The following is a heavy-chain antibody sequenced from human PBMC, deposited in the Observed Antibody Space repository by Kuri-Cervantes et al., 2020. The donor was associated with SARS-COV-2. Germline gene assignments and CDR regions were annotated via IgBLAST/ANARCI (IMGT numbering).Heavy chain of an antibody. J-gene: IGHJ3*02. CDR2: IYHSGST. D-gene: IGHD3-9*01. V-gene: IGHV4-38-2*01. CDR1: GYSISSGYY. CDR3: ATRLRYFDWSIYFDAFDI. Sequence: SQTLSLTCAVSGYSISSGYYWGWIRQPPGKGLEWIGSIYHSGSTYYNPSLKSRVTISVDTSKNQFSLKLSSVTAADTAVYYCATRLRYFDWSIYFDAFDIWGQGTMGTVSS.